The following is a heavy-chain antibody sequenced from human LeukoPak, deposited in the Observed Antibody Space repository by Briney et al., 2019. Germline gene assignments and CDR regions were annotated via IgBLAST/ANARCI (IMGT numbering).Heavy chain of an antibody. V-gene: IGHV4-61*02. CDR2: IYTSGST. CDR3: ARGPTLTGYYAPKDV. D-gene: IGHD3-9*01. Sequence: SETLSLTCTVSGGSISSGSYYWSWIRQPAGKGLEWIGRIYTSGSTNYNPSLKSRVTISVDTSMNQFSLKLSSVTAADTVVYYCARGPTLTGYYAPKDVWGKGTTVTVSS. J-gene: IGHJ6*04. CDR1: GGSISSGSYY.